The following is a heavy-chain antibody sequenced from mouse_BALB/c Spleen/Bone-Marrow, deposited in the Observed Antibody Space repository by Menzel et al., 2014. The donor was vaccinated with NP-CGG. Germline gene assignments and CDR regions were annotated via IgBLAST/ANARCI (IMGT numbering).Heavy chain of an antibody. J-gene: IGHJ3*01. V-gene: IGHV1S56*01. Sequence: VQLVESGPELVKPGALVKISCKASGYTFTSYDINWVKQRPGQGLEGIGWIYPGDGSTKYNEKFKGKATLTADKSSSTAYMQLSSLTSENSAVYFCARSGDSSGYGFAYWGQGTLVTVSA. CDR1: GYTFTSYD. D-gene: IGHD3-2*01. CDR3: ARSGDSSGYGFAY. CDR2: IYPGDGST.